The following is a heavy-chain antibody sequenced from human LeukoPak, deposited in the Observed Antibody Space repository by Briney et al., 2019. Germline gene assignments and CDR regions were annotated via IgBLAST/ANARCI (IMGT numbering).Heavy chain of an antibody. V-gene: IGHV4-61*02. CDR3: ARDPSSGWYGGFDY. CDR1: GGSISSGSYY. CDR2: IYTSGST. Sequence: PSQTLSLTCTVSGGSISSGSYYWSWIRQPAGKGLEWIGRIYTSGSTNYNPSLKSRVTISVDTSKNQFSLKLSSVTAADTAVYYCARDPSSGWYGGFDYWGQGTLVTVSS. D-gene: IGHD6-19*01. J-gene: IGHJ4*02.